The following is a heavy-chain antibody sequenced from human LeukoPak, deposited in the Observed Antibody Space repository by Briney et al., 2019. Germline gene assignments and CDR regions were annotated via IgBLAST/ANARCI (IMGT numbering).Heavy chain of an antibody. CDR2: INPNSGGT. Sequence: ASVKVSCKATGYTFTGYYMHWVRQAPGQGLEWMGWINPNSGGTNYAQKFQGRVTMTRDTSISTAYMELSRLRSDDTAVYYCARFPGYSSSDYFDYWGQGTLVTVSS. CDR3: ARFPGYSSSDYFDY. D-gene: IGHD6-6*01. V-gene: IGHV1-2*02. CDR1: GYTFTGYY. J-gene: IGHJ4*02.